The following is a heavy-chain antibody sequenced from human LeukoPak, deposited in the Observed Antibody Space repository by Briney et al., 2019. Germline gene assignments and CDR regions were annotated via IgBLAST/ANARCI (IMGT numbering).Heavy chain of an antibody. D-gene: IGHD3-3*01. CDR1: GYTFTSYY. J-gene: IGHJ4*02. CDR2: INPSGGST. CDR3: ARDGDDFWSGYWVYFDY. V-gene: IGHV1-46*01. Sequence: EASVKVSCKASGYTFTSYYMHWVRQAPGQGLEWMGIINPSGGSTSYAQKFQGRVTMTRDTSTSTVYMELSSLRSEDTAVYYCARDGDDFWSGYWVYFDYWGQGTLVTVSS.